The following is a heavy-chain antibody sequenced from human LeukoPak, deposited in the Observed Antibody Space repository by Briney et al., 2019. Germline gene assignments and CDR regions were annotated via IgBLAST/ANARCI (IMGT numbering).Heavy chain of an antibody. J-gene: IGHJ6*03. CDR3: ARSLYYYGSGSYSRHYYYYMDV. CDR2: TRNKANSYTT. D-gene: IGHD3-10*01. CDR1: GFTFSDHY. V-gene: IGHV3-72*01. Sequence: GGSLRLSCAASGFTFSDHYMDRVRQAPGKGLEWVGRTRNKANSYTTEYAASVKGRFTISRDDSKNSLYLQMNSLKTEDTAVYYCARSLYYYGSGSYSRHYYYYMDVWGKGTTVTVSS.